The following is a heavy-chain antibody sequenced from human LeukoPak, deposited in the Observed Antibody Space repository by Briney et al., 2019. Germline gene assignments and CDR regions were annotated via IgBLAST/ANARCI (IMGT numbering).Heavy chain of an antibody. CDR1: GFSLSARGVG. J-gene: IGHJ4*02. V-gene: IGHV2-5*02. D-gene: IGHD1-14*01. CDR2: IYWDNDK. Sequence: SGPTLVNPTQTLTLTCTFSGFSLSARGVGVGWVRQPPGKAPERLALIYWDNDKRYSPSLKTRLTITKDASTNLVVLIMTDMDPMDTATYFCAHRRSGYNWNHGDFDYWGQGTLVTVAS. CDR3: AHRRSGYNWNHGDFDY.